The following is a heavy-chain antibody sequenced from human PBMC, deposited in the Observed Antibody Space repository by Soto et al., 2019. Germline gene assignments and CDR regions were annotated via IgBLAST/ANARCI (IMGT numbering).Heavy chain of an antibody. CDR2: TYYRSRWYY. V-gene: IGHV6-1*01. CDR1: GDSVSANSDA. J-gene: IGHJ5*02. Sequence: SQTLSLTCAISGDSVSANSDAWNWIRLSPSRGLEWLGRTYYRSRWYYDYAVSVNSRITITPDTSTNQISLHLNSVTPEDTAVYYCARSRKSSTWYGWDNWFDPWGQGALVTVSS. CDR3: ARSRKSSTWYGWDNWFDP. D-gene: IGHD6-13*01.